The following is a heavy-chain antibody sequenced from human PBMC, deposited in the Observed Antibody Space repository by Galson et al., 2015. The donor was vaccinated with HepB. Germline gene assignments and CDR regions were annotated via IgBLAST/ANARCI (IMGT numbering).Heavy chain of an antibody. J-gene: IGHJ6*02. V-gene: IGHV3-7*03. CDR3: ARDVIAAARRGMDV. CDR2: IKQDGSEK. CDR1: GFTFRRYW. D-gene: IGHD6-13*01. Sequence: SLRLSCSASGFTFRRYWMSWVRQAPGKGLEWVANIKQDGSEKHYVDSVKGRFTISRDNAKNSLYLQMNNLRAEDTAVYYCARDVIAAARRGMDVWGQGTTVTVSS.